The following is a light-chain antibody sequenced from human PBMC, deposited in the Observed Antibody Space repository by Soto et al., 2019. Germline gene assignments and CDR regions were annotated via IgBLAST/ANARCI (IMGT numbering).Light chain of an antibody. J-gene: IGKJ5*01. Sequence: IQLTQFPSSLSASVVDRFAITCRTSQSINTYLNWYQQKPGRAPNLLIYAASSLQSGIPSRFTGSGAGTDFTLTITGLQPEDFATYYCQQSSIAPITFGQGTRLEIK. CDR1: QSINTY. V-gene: IGKV1-39*01. CDR2: AAS. CDR3: QQSSIAPIT.